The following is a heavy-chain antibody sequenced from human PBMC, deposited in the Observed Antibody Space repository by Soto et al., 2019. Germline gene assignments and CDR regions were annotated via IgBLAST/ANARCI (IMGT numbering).Heavy chain of an antibody. Sequence: SETLSLTCAVYGGSFRGYCWTWIRQPPGTGLEWIGEINHSGSTNYNPSLKSRVTISVDTSKNQFSLKLTSVTAADTAVYYCARDKITGLFDYWGQGTLVTVS. V-gene: IGHV4-34*01. D-gene: IGHD2-8*02. CDR2: INHSGST. J-gene: IGHJ4*02. CDR3: ARDKITGLFDY. CDR1: GGSFRGYC.